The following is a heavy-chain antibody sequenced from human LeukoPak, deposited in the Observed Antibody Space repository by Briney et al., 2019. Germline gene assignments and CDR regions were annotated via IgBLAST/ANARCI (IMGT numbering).Heavy chain of an antibody. J-gene: IGHJ6*03. V-gene: IGHV1-18*01. CDR2: ITAGNGNT. Sequence: ASVKVSCKASGYSFSSYGIGWVRQAPRQGLEWMGWITAGNGNTNYAQKVQGRVTMTTDTSTSTAYMELRSLRSDDTAVYFCASPAKGAYFYYYMDVWGKGTTVTVSS. CDR3: ASPAKGAYFYYYMDV. CDR1: GYSFSSYG. D-gene: IGHD2-2*01.